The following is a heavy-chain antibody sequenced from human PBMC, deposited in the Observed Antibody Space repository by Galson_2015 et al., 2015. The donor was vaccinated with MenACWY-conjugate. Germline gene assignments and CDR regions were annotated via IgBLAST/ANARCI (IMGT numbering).Heavy chain of an antibody. D-gene: IGHD3-10*01. Sequence: SLRLSCAASRISFRTYNMNWVRQAPGKGLEWVSYISSTSTTIYYADSVKGRFTISRDNAKNSLYLQMNNLRDEDTAVYYCARDYGSGTYYMGWFDPWGQGTLVTVSS. CDR3: ARDYGSGTYYMGWFDP. V-gene: IGHV3-48*02. J-gene: IGHJ5*02. CDR2: ISSTSTTI. CDR1: RISFRTYN.